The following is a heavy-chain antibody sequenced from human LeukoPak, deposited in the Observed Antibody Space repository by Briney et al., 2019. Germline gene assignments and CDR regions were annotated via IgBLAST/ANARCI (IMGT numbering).Heavy chain of an antibody. CDR3: ALMTTVTTSWGWFDP. CDR1: GYTLTELS. Sequence: ASVKVSCKVSGYTLTELSMHWVRQAPGKGLEWMGGFDPEDGETIYAQKFQGRVTMTEDTSTDTAYMELCSLRSEDTAVYYCALMTTVTTSWGWFDPWGQGTLVTVSS. J-gene: IGHJ5*02. D-gene: IGHD4-17*01. V-gene: IGHV1-24*01. CDR2: FDPEDGET.